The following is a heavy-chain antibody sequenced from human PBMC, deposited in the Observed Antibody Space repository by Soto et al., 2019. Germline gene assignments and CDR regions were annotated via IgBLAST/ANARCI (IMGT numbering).Heavy chain of an antibody. D-gene: IGHD2-2*01. V-gene: IGHV1-69*12. CDR3: ARRYCISTSCHYYGMDV. Sequence: QVQLVQSGAEVKKPGSSVKVSCKASGGTFSTYTINWVRQAPGQGLEWMGGIIPMFGTANYAQKFQGRVTITGDXSXSXXYMALSSLRSEDTAVYYCARRYCISTSCHYYGMDVWGQGTTVTVSS. J-gene: IGHJ6*02. CDR2: IIPMFGTA. CDR1: GGTFSTYT.